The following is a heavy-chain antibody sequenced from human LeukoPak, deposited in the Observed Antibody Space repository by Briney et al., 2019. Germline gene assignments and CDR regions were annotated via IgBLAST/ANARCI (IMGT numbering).Heavy chain of an antibody. V-gene: IGHV1-18*01. Sequence: ASVRVSCKTSGYKFIDYGISWVRQAPGQGLEWLGWIANDDGNTKNAQRFQGRVTVTTDRSTTTVYMELRSLRSDDTAIYYCARDGLVRGVIGSFDVWGQGTMVTVSS. D-gene: IGHD3-10*01. CDR3: ARDGLVRGVIGSFDV. J-gene: IGHJ3*01. CDR2: IANDDGNT. CDR1: GYKFIDYG.